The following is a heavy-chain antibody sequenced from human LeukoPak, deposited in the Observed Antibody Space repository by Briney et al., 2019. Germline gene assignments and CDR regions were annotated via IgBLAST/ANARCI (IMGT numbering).Heavy chain of an antibody. CDR2: ISYDGNYK. CDR3: ARDLYCSSGSCYSGLYY. CDR1: GFTFSSYA. D-gene: IGHD2-15*01. Sequence: PGGSLRLSCAASGFTFSSYAMHWVRQAPGKGLEWVAVISYDGNYKYYADSVKGRFTISRDNSKNTLYLQMNSLRAEDTAVYYCARDLYCSSGSCYSGLYYWGQGTLVTVSS. J-gene: IGHJ4*02. V-gene: IGHV3-30*04.